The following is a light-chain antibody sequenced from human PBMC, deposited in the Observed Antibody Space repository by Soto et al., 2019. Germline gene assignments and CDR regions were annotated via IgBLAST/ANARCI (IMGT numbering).Light chain of an antibody. J-gene: IGLJ2*01. V-gene: IGLV1-40*01. CDR3: QSYDSSLSAL. CDR1: SSNIGAGYD. Sequence: QSVLTQPPSVSGGPGQRVTISCTGSSSNIGAGYDVHWYQQLPGTAPKLLIYGNTNRPSGVPDRFSGSKSGTSASLAITGLQAEDEADYYCQSYDSSLSALFGGGTKLTV. CDR2: GNT.